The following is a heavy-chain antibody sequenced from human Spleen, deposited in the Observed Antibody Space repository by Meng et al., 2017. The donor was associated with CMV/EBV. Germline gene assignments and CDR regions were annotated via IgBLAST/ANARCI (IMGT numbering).Heavy chain of an antibody. Sequence: TFSSDAMHWVRQAPGKGLEWVAVISYDGSNKYYADSVKGRFTISRDNSKNTLYLQMNSLRTEDTAVFYCARGGIHDFWTGYGSALDYWGQGTLVTVSS. CDR1: TFSSDA. V-gene: IGHV3-30-3*01. CDR2: ISYDGSNK. D-gene: IGHD3/OR15-3a*01. J-gene: IGHJ4*02. CDR3: ARGGIHDFWTGYGSALDY.